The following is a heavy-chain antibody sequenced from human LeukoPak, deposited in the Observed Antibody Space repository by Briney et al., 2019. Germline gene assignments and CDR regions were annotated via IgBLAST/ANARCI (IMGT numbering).Heavy chain of an antibody. CDR2: IYYSGST. Sequence: SETLSLTCTVYGGSISSYYWGWIRQPPGKGLEWIGSIYYSGSTYYNPSLKSRVTISVDTSKNQFSLKLSSVTAADTAVYYCARRALAIFGVVNGDDYWGQGTLVTVSS. D-gene: IGHD3-3*01. CDR3: ARRALAIFGVVNGDDY. CDR1: GGSISSYY. J-gene: IGHJ4*02. V-gene: IGHV4-39*01.